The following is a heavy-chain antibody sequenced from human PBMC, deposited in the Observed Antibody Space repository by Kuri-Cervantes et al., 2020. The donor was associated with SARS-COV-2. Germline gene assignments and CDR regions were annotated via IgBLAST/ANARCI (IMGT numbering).Heavy chain of an antibody. Sequence: ETLSLTCAASGFTLSNYGMNWVRQAPGKGLEWVSSISSTRSYIYYADSLKGRFTISRDNVKNSLYLQMNSLRAEDTAVYYCAKDLAASVTRGYFDYWGQGTLVTVSS. V-gene: IGHV3-21*04. CDR2: ISSTRSYI. CDR1: GFTLSNYG. J-gene: IGHJ4*02. D-gene: IGHD6-13*01. CDR3: AKDLAASVTRGYFDY.